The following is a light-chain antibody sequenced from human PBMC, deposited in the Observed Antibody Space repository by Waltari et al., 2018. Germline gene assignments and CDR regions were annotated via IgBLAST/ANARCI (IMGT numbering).Light chain of an antibody. Sequence: QSALTQPASVSGSPGQSITLSCTGTSRDVGSSNRVSWYQQHPGKGPKILIYEGTQRLSGVSDRFSGSKSGNTASLTLSGLQPEDEADYYCCAHAGGGTHYAFGTGTKVTVL. V-gene: IGLV2-23*01. J-gene: IGLJ1*01. CDR1: SRDVGSSNR. CDR2: EGT. CDR3: CAHAGGGTHYA.